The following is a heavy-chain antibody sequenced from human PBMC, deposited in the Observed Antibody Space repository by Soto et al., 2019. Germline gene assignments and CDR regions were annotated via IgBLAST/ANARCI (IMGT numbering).Heavy chain of an antibody. CDR3: ASQNYDFWSGSDYYYYMDV. V-gene: IGHV4-39*01. CDR1: GGSISSSSYY. D-gene: IGHD3-3*01. CDR2: IYYSGST. J-gene: IGHJ6*03. Sequence: SETLSLTCTVSGGSISSSSYYWGWIRQPPGKGLEWIGSIYYSGSTYYNPSLKSRVTISVDTSKNQFSLKLSSVTAADTAVYYCASQNYDFWSGSDYYYYMDVWGKGTTVTVSS.